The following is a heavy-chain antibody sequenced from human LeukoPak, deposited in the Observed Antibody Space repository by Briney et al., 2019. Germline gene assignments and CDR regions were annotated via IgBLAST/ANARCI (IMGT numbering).Heavy chain of an antibody. J-gene: IGHJ6*03. CDR2: ISTFNGHT. CDR1: GYTFTTYG. D-gene: IGHD5-18*01. V-gene: IGHV1-18*01. Sequence: ASVKASCKASGYTFTTYGISWVRQAPGHGLEWMGWISTFNGHTNYAQSRQDRVTMTTDTSTSTVYMELSSLISDDTAVYYCARVDTVNYYYYMDVWGKGTPVTVSS. CDR3: ARVDTVNYYYYMDV.